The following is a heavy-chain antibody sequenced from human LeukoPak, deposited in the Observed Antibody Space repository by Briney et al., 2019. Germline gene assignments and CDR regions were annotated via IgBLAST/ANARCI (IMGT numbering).Heavy chain of an antibody. CDR2: ISSSSSDI. CDR3: ARVRYHWNNGAFDI. Sequence: GGSLRLSCAASGFTFSSYSMNWVRQAPGKGLEWVSSISSSSSDIYYADSVKGRFTISRDHAKNSLYLQMNSLRAEDTAVYYCARVRYHWNNGAFDIWGQGTMVTVSS. V-gene: IGHV3-21*01. J-gene: IGHJ3*02. D-gene: IGHD1/OR15-1a*01. CDR1: GFTFSSYS.